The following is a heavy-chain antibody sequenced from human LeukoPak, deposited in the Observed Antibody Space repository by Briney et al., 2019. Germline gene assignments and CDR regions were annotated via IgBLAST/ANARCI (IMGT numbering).Heavy chain of an antibody. CDR2: IYYSGST. Sequence: PSETLSLTCTVSGGSISSRNYYWGWIRQPPGKGLEWIGSIYYSGSTYYNPSLKSRVTISVDTSKNHFSLRLTSVTAADTAVYCCARAHFVRSSGFSRQRIVGMRYWFGPWGQGTLVTVSS. CDR3: ARAHFVRSSGFSRQRIVGMRYWFGP. V-gene: IGHV4-39*02. J-gene: IGHJ5*02. CDR1: GGSISSRNYY. D-gene: IGHD3-22*01.